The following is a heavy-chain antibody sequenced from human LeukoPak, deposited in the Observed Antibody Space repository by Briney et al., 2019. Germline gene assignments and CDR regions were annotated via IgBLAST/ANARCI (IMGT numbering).Heavy chain of an antibody. Sequence: PGGSLRLSCAASGFTFSSYAMSWVRQAPGKGLEWVSAISGSGGSTYYADSVKGRFTISRDDSKNTLYLQMNSLRAEDTAVYYCAKGPSRGRYYYGSGSLGDYWGQGTLVTVSS. CDR2: ISGSGGST. CDR1: GFTFSSYA. V-gene: IGHV3-23*01. J-gene: IGHJ4*02. CDR3: AKGPSRGRYYYGSGSLGDY. D-gene: IGHD3-10*01.